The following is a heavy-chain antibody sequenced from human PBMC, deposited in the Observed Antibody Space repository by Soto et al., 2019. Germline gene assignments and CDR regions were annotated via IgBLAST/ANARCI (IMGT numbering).Heavy chain of an antibody. CDR1: GFTFSSCA. J-gene: IGHJ4*02. D-gene: IGHD2-8*02. CDR3: VKDRSDTWSFDY. CDR2: VTHDGTLY. V-gene: IGHV3-30*18. Sequence: QVPLVESGGGVVQPGRSLRLSSVASGFTFSSCAMHWVRQVPGKGLEWLAVVTHDGTLYPYADSVKGRFSISRDNSRKTLYLQMNGLRPEDTAVYYCVKDRSDTWSFDYWGQGTLVTVSS.